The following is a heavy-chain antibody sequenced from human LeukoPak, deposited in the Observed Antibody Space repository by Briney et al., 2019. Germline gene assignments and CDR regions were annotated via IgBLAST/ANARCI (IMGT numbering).Heavy chain of an antibody. J-gene: IGHJ4*02. CDR1: GFTFSSYS. D-gene: IGHD6-13*01. V-gene: IGHV3-21*01. CDR2: ISSSSSYI. Sequence: RTGGSLRLSCAASGFTFSSYSMNWVRQAPGKGLEWVSSISSSSSYIYYADSVKGRFTISRDNAKNSLYLQMNSLRAEDTAVYYCARVMGMYSSSWPFDYWGQGTLVTVSS. CDR3: ARVMGMYSSSWPFDY.